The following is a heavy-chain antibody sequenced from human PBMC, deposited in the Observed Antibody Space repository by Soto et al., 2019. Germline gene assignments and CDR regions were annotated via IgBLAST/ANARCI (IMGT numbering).Heavy chain of an antibody. J-gene: IGHJ4*02. CDR2: ISISGSTI. CDR3: VSGDFRLGLAY. Sequence: PGGSLRLSCAASVFTFSSYSMNWVRQAPGKWLEWFSYISISGSTIXXADSVKGRXTISRYNSKNSXYLQMXSLRAEDTAAYNCVSGDFRLGLAYWALGTLVPVSS. D-gene: IGHD6-25*01. CDR1: VFTFSSYS. V-gene: IGHV3-48*01.